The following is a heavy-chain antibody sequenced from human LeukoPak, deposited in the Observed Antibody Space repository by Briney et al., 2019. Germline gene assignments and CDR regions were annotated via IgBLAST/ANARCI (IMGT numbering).Heavy chain of an antibody. CDR1: GFTFSSYW. CDR3: ARDDAGWFDP. V-gene: IGHV3-7*03. J-gene: IGHJ5*02. CDR2: IKQDGSEK. Sequence: GGSLRLSCEVSGFTFSSYWMSWVRQAPGKGLEWVANIKQDGSEKYYVDSVKGRFTISRDNARNSLYLQMNSLRAEDTAVYYCARDDAGWFDPWGQGTLVIVSS.